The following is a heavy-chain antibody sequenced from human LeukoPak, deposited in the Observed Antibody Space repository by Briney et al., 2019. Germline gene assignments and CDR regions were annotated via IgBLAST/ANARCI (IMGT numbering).Heavy chain of an antibody. CDR3: ARGHYQLS. V-gene: IGHV3-7*01. CDR2: IKEEGSEK. CDR1: GFTFSSYW. Sequence: PGGFLRLSCAVSGFTFSSYWMSWVRQAPGKGLEWVASIKEEGSEKHYVDSVKGRFTISRDNAKNSLYLQMNSLRAEDTAVYYCARGHYQLSWGQGILVTVSS. D-gene: IGHD2-2*01. J-gene: IGHJ5*02.